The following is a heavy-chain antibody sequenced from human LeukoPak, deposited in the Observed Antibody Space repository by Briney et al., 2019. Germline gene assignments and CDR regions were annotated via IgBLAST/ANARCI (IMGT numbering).Heavy chain of an antibody. CDR1: GGSFSGYY. V-gene: IGHV4-4*07. J-gene: IGHJ3*02. CDR2: IYTSGST. CDR3: ARDLSGLDYGDYSDAFDI. D-gene: IGHD4-17*01. Sequence: PSETLSLTCAVYGGSFSGYYWSWIRQPAGKGLEWIGRIYTSGSTNYNPSLKSRVTISVDTSKNQFSLKLSSVTAADTAVYYCARDLSGLDYGDYSDAFDIWGQGTMVTVSS.